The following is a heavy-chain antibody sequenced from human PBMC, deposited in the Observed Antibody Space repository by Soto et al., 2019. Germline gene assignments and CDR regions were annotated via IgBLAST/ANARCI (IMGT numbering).Heavy chain of an antibody. CDR1: GFAVSSYE. D-gene: IGHD3-10*01. CDR3: ARAAGIMTRGFHGMDV. J-gene: IGHJ6*02. V-gene: IGHV3-48*03. CDR2: ISSTASTI. Sequence: EVQLVESGGGLVQPGGSLRLSCAASGFAVSSYEMNWVRQSPGKWLEWLSYISSTASTIHYADSVKGRFTISRDNANNSVYLQMNSLTADDSAVYYCARAAGIMTRGFHGMDVWGQGTTVTVSS.